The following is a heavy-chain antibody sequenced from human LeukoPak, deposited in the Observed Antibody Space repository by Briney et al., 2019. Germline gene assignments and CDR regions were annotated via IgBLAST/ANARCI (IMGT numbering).Heavy chain of an antibody. CDR2: IYSGGST. CDR1: GFTVSSNY. V-gene: IGHV3-66*01. Sequence: PGGSLRLSCAASGFTVSSNYMSWVRQAPGKGLEWVSVIYSGGSTYYADSVKGRFTISRDNAKNSLYLQVNSLRAEDTAVYYCAGSPYSSSSAANFDYWGQGTLVTVSS. D-gene: IGHD6-6*01. CDR3: AGSPYSSSSAANFDY. J-gene: IGHJ4*02.